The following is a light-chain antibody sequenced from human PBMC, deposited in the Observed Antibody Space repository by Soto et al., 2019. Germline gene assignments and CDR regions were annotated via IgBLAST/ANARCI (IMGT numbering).Light chain of an antibody. Sequence: DIQMTQSTSILSASVGDRVTITFRASQSISVWLSWYQQKPGKAPKLLIYRASSLESGVPSRFSGSGSGTEFTLTISSLQPDDFATYYCQQYSGYPWTFGQGTKVEIK. CDR3: QQYSGYPWT. CDR2: RAS. CDR1: QSISVW. V-gene: IGKV1-5*03. J-gene: IGKJ1*01.